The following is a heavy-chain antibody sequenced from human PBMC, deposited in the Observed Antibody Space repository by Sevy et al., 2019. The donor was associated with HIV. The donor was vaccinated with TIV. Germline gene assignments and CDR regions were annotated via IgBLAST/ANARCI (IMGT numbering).Heavy chain of an antibody. CDR1: GFSFNGYG. V-gene: IGHV3-33*01. Sequence: GWSLRLSCTASGFSFNGYGMHWVRQAPGKGLEWVALIWYDGSNRSYLDSVKGRFTVSRDNSKNTLYLQMNSLRAEDTAVYYCAREGLAVAGIGYYFEYWGQGTLVTVSS. CDR2: IWYDGSNR. J-gene: IGHJ4*02. D-gene: IGHD6-19*01. CDR3: AREGLAVAGIGYYFEY.